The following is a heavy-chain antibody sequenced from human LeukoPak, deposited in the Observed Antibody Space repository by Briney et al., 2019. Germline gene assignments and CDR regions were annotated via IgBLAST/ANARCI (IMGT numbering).Heavy chain of an antibody. Sequence: GGSLRLSCAASGFTFSSYAMGWVRQAPGKGLEWVSAISGSGGSTYYADSVKGRFTISRDNSKNTLYLQMNSLRAEDTAVYYCAPLGSGSYYGGYYMDVWGKGTTVTVSS. CDR2: ISGSGGST. CDR1: GFTFSSYA. V-gene: IGHV3-23*01. CDR3: APLGSGSYYGGYYMDV. J-gene: IGHJ6*03. D-gene: IGHD1-26*01.